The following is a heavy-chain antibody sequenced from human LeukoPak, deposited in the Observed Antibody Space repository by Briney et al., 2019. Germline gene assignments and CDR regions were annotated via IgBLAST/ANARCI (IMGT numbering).Heavy chain of an antibody. J-gene: IGHJ1*01. Sequence: GGSLRLSCAASGFTFSSYAMSWVRQAPGKGLEWVSAISGSGGSTYYAGSVKGRFTISRDNSKNTLYLQMNSLRAEDTAVYYCTRAAKAAARAFPYFQHWGQGTLVTVSS. CDR3: TRAAKAAARAFPYFQH. CDR2: ISGSGGST. V-gene: IGHV3-23*01. CDR1: GFTFSSYA. D-gene: IGHD2-15*01.